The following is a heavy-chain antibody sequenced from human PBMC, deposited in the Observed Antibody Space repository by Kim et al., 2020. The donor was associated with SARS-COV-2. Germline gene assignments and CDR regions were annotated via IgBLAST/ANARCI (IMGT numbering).Heavy chain of an antibody. CDR2: IGSSGSTT. V-gene: IGHV3-23*01. Sequence: GGSLRLSCAVSGFTFSSSPMSWVRQAPGKGPEWVSAIGSSGSTTYYADSVKGRFTISRDNSKNTLYLQMNGLRADDTAIYYCARHIAAPYGRTFDYWGQGTLVTVSS. CDR3: ARHIAAPYGRTFDY. CDR1: GFTFSSSP. D-gene: IGHD6-25*01. J-gene: IGHJ4*02.